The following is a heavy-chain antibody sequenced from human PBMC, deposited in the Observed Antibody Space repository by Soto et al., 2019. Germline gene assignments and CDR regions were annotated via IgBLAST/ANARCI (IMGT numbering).Heavy chain of an antibody. Sequence: QVQLVQSGAEMKKPGASVKLSCKASGITYNTYAIHWVRQAPGQGLEWMGWINAGNGDTRYSQNFQGRVTLTRYTSASTVYMDLDSLKFEDTGVYYCARAISGYVTWGQGTLVTVSS. V-gene: IGHV1-3*01. CDR2: INAGNGDT. CDR1: GITYNTYA. D-gene: IGHD5-12*01. CDR3: ARAISGYVT. J-gene: IGHJ4*02.